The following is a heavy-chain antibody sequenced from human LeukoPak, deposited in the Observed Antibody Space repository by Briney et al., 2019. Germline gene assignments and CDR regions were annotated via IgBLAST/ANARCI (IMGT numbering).Heavy chain of an antibody. V-gene: IGHV3-21*05. CDR2: ISSSSSYI. J-gene: IGHJ3*02. D-gene: IGHD3-22*01. CDR1: GFTFSSYS. Sequence: GGSLRLSCAASGFTFSSYSINWVRQAPGKGLEGVCYISSSSSYIYYADSVKGRFTISTDNATNSLYLQINSLRAEDTAVYYCARGDYYDSSGYYDDAFDIWGQGTMVTVSS. CDR3: ARGDYYDSSGYYDDAFDI.